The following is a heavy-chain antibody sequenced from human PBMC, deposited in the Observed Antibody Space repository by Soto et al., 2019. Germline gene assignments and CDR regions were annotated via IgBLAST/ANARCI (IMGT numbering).Heavy chain of an antibody. V-gene: IGHV4-59*01. CDR3: ARDLWGYCGTDCYPLDV. CDR2: MYNTGST. CDR1: GGSISRYY. J-gene: IGHJ6*02. Sequence: QVQLQESGPGLVKPSETLSLTCTVSGGSISRYYWSWIRQPPGKGLEWIGYMYNTGSTVYNPSFKSRVTISVXXSXSXXSLKLNSVTAADTAVYYCARDLWGYCGTDCYPLDVWGQGTTVTVSS. D-gene: IGHD2-21*02.